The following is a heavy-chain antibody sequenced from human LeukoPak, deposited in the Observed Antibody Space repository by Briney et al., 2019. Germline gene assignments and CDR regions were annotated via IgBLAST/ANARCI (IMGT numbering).Heavy chain of an antibody. CDR3: ARAEIMITFGGVTIFDY. Sequence: PSETLSLTCTVSGGSITSYYWSWIRQPAGKGLEWIGRIYTSGSINYNPSLKSRVTISVDTSKNQFSLKLSSVTAADTAVYYCARAEIMITFGGVTIFDYWGQGTLVTVSS. J-gene: IGHJ4*02. V-gene: IGHV4-4*07. CDR2: IYTSGSI. CDR1: GGSITSYY. D-gene: IGHD3-16*01.